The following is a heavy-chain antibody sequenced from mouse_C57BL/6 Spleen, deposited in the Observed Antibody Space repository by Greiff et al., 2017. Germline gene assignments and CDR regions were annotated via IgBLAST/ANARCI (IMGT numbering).Heavy chain of an antibody. Sequence: QVQLKQSGAELVKPGASVKLSCKASGYTFTSYWMQWVKQRPGQGLEWIGEIDPSDSYTNYNQKFKGKATLTVDTSSSTAYMQLRSLTSEDSAVYYCAKAGDGYYEGYFDVWGTGTTVTVSS. CDR1: GYTFTSYW. CDR3: AKAGDGYYEGYFDV. D-gene: IGHD2-3*01. CDR2: IDPSDSYT. V-gene: IGHV1-50*01. J-gene: IGHJ1*03.